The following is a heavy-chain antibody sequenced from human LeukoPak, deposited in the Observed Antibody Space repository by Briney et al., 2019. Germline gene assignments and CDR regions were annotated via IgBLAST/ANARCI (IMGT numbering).Heavy chain of an antibody. CDR1: GLNIRNYW. CDR3: ARETTVSREWYFDL. CDR2: MNDDGSGI. J-gene: IGHJ2*01. D-gene: IGHD4-17*01. V-gene: IGHV3-74*01. Sequence: GGSLRLSCALSGLNIRNYWMHWVRQTPGKGLVWVSRMNDDGSGISYADSVKGRFTISRDHAKNTLYLQMNSLRAEDTAVYYCARETTVSREWYFDLWGRGTLVTVAS.